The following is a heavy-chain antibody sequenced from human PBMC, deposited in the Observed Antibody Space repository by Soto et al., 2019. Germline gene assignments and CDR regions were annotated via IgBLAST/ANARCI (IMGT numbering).Heavy chain of an antibody. CDR2: IIPIFGTA. D-gene: IGHD3-22*01. J-gene: IGHJ5*02. V-gene: IGHV1-69*13. Sequence: SVKVSCKASGGTFSSYAISWVRQAPGQGLEWMGGIIPIFGTANYAQKFQGRVTITADESTSTAYMELSGLRSEDTAVYYCARVYSSGYYINWFDPWGQGTLVTVSS. CDR3: ARVYSSGYYINWFDP. CDR1: GGTFSSYA.